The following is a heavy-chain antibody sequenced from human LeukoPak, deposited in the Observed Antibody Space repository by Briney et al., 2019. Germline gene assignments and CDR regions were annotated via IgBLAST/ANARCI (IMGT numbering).Heavy chain of an antibody. Sequence: MSSETLSLTCTVSGVSISSYYWSWIRQPAGKGLEWIGRIYTSGSTNYNPSLKSRVTISVDTSKNQFSLKLSSVTAADTAVYYCARTEWELLVDYWGQGTLVTVSS. CDR1: GVSISSYY. V-gene: IGHV4-4*07. D-gene: IGHD1-26*01. J-gene: IGHJ4*02. CDR2: IYTSGST. CDR3: ARTEWELLVDY.